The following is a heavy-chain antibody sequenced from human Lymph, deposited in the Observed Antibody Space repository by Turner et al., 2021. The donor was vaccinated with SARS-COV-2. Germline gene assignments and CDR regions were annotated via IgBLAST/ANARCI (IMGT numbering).Heavy chain of an antibody. CDR3: ARDLSRHTYGYDY. CDR1: GFTFSSYA. CDR2: ISYDGSNK. Sequence: QVQLVESGGGVVQPGRSLRLSCAASGFTFSSYATHWVRQAPGKGLEWVAVISYDGSNKYYADSVKGRFTISRDNSKNTLYLQMNSLRAEDTAVYYCARDLSRHTYGYDYWGQGTLVTVSS. J-gene: IGHJ4*02. D-gene: IGHD5-18*01. V-gene: IGHV3-30-3*01.